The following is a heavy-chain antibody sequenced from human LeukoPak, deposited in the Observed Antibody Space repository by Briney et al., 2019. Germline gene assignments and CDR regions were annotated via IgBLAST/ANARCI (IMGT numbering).Heavy chain of an antibody. CDR2: INPNSGGT. CDR3: ARDRVVGPVYGDYGVDAFDI. J-gene: IGHJ3*02. Sequence: ASVTVSCKASGYTFTGYYMHWVRQAPGQGLEWMGWINPNSGGTNYAQKFQGRVTMTRDTSISTAYMELSRPRSDDTAVYYCARDRVVGPVYGDYGVDAFDIWGQGTMVTVSS. V-gene: IGHV1-2*02. D-gene: IGHD4-17*01. CDR1: GYTFTGYY.